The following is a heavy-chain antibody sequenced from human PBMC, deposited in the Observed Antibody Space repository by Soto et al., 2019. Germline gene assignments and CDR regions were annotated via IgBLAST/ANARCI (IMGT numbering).Heavy chain of an antibody. CDR3: ARGRDGGAAN. V-gene: IGHV4-34*01. Sequence: QVHLQQWGAGLLKPSETLSLTCAVYGGSLSGYYWSWIRQPPGKGLEWIGEIKPSGSTNYTPSLKRRVTMSGDTPKNQFSLKLISVTAADTAVYYCARGRDGGAANWGQGTLVTVSS. J-gene: IGHJ4*02. CDR1: GGSLSGYY. D-gene: IGHD2-15*01. CDR2: IKPSGST.